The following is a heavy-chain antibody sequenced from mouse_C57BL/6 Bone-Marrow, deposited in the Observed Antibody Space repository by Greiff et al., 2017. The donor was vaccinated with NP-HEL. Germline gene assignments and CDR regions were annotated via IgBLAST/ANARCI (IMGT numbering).Heavy chain of an antibody. CDR2: INPSNGGT. CDR1: GYTFTSYW. CDR3: ARSALITTVERGYFDV. D-gene: IGHD1-1*01. Sequence: QVQLQQPGTELVKPGASVKLSCKASGYTFTSYWMHWVKQRPGQGLEWIGNINPSNGGTNYNEKFKSKATLTVDKSSSTAYMQLSSLTSEDSAVYYCARSALITTVERGYFDVWGTGTTVTVSS. V-gene: IGHV1-53*01. J-gene: IGHJ1*03.